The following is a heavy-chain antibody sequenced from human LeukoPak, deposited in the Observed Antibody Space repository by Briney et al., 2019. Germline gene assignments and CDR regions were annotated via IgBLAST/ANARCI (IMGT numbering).Heavy chain of an antibody. J-gene: IGHJ4*02. CDR3: ARGHYDVLAASYKWTPDY. CDR2: IKQDGSEK. V-gene: IGHV3-7*01. CDR1: GFTFSSYW. D-gene: IGHD3-9*01. Sequence: PGGSLRLSCAASGFTFSSYWMSWVRQAPGKGLEWVANIKQDGSEKYYVDSVKGRFTTSRGNAKNSLSLQLNSLRVEDTAVYYCARGHYDVLAASYKWTPDYWGQGTLVTVSS.